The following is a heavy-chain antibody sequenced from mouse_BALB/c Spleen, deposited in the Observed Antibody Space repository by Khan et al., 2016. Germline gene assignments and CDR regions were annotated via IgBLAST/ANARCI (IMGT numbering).Heavy chain of an antibody. V-gene: IGHV3-2*02. CDR3: ARDDYGSSYLDY. CDR2: ISYSGST. D-gene: IGHD1-1*01. CDR1: GYSITSDYA. J-gene: IGHJ2*01. Sequence: EVQLQESGPGLVKPSQSLSLTCTVTGYSITSDYAWNWIRQFPGNKLDCMGYISYSGSTSYNPALKSRISITRDTSENQFCLQLKSVTTEDTATYDCARDDYGSSYLDYWGQGTTLTVSS.